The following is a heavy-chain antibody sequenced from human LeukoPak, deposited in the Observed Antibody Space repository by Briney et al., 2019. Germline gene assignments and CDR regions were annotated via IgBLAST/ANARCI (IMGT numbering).Heavy chain of an antibody. V-gene: IGHV3-23*01. D-gene: IGHD6-19*01. Sequence: SGGFLRLSCAASGFTFSSYAMSWVRQAPGKGLEWVSAISGSGGSTYYADSVKGRFTISRDNSKNTLYLQMNSLRAEDTAVYYCAKGSVAHFDYWGQGTLVTVSS. CDR3: AKGSVAHFDY. CDR2: ISGSGGST. CDR1: GFTFSSYA. J-gene: IGHJ4*02.